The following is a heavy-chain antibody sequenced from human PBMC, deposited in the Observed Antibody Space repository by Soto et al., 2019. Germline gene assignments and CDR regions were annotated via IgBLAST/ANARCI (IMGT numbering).Heavy chain of an antibody. J-gene: IGHJ5*02. Sequence: QVQLQASAPGLVKPSQTLSLTCTVSGGSISSGDYYWSWIRQPPGKGLEWIGFIYYSGSTYYNSSLKSRVPLSIDTSKNGSSLTLSSVTAADTALYYCVRYPGVWGVMANWFDPWGRETLATVSS. CDR2: IYYSGST. D-gene: IGHD3-10*01. CDR1: GGSISSGDYY. CDR3: VRYPGVWGVMANWFDP. V-gene: IGHV4-30-4*01.